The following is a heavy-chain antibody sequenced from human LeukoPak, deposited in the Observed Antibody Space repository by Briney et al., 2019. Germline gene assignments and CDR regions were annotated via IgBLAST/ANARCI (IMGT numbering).Heavy chain of an antibody. CDR1: GGSISNSDYY. D-gene: IGHD4-23*01. J-gene: IGHJ4*02. CDR3: ARHSRSGGYYFDY. CDR2: IFYSGTT. Sequence: PSETLSLTCTVSGGSISNSDYYWGWIRQPPGKGLEWIASIFYSGTTYFNPSLKSRVTISVDTSKNQFSLNLTSVTAADTAVYYCARHSRSGGYYFDYWGQGTLVIVSS. V-gene: IGHV4-39*01.